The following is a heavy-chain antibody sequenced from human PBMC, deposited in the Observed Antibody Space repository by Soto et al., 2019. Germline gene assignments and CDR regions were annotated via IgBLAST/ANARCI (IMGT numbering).Heavy chain of an antibody. V-gene: IGHV4-34*01. D-gene: IGHD6-19*01. CDR1: GGSFSGYY. J-gene: IGHJ4*02. Sequence: QVQLQQWGAGLLKPSETLSLTCAVYGGSFSGYYWSWIRQPPGKGLEWIGEINHSGSTNYNPSLKSRVTISVDTSKNQFSLKLSSVTAADTAVYYCAREGWRRYSSGPKGYWGQGTLVTVSS. CDR3: AREGWRRYSSGPKGY. CDR2: INHSGST.